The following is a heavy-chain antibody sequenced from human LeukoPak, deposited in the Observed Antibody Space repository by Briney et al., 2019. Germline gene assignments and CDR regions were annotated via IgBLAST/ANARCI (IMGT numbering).Heavy chain of an antibody. CDR1: GGSFSDYY. D-gene: IGHD3-22*01. CDR2: IDHSGST. J-gene: IGHJ4*02. CDR3: ARTPYYYDSSGYYYFDY. Sequence: SETLSLTCAVYGGSFSDYYWSWIRQPPGKGLEWIGEIDHSGSTNYNPSLKSRVTISVDTSKNQFSLKLSSVTAADAAVYYCARTPYYYDSSGYYYFDYWGQGTLVTVSS. V-gene: IGHV4-34*01.